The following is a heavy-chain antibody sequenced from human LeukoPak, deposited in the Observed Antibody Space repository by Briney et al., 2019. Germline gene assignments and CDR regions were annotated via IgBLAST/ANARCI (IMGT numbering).Heavy chain of an antibody. CDR2: IDTSGSI. CDR1: GGSISSGSYY. Sequence: SETLSLTCTVSGGSISSGSYYWSWIRQPAGKGLEWIGRIDTSGSINYNPSLKSRVTISVDTSKNQFSLKLSSVTAADTAVYYCARDRGWELALWCEYWGQGTLVTVSS. J-gene: IGHJ4*02. D-gene: IGHD1-26*01. V-gene: IGHV4-61*02. CDR3: ARDRGWELALWCEY.